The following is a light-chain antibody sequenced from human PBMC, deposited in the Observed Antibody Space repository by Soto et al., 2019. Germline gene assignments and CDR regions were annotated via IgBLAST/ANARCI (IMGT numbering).Light chain of an antibody. J-gene: IGKJ1*01. CDR3: QQYGTSPRT. Sequence: EIVLTQSPGTLSLSPGERATLSCRASQSVRSSYLAWYQQKLGQAPRLLIYGVSNRATGIPDRFSGSGSGTDFTLTISRLESEDFAGYYCQQYGTSPRTFGEGTKGEIK. CDR2: GVS. CDR1: QSVRSSY. V-gene: IGKV3-20*01.